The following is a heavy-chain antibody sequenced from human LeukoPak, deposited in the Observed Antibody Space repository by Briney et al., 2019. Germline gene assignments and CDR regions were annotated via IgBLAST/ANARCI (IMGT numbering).Heavy chain of an antibody. J-gene: IGHJ4*02. CDR2: ISGSDDST. CDR3: AKSRSGGGSCYNY. Sequence: GGTLRLSCAASGFIFSNYAMSWVRQAPGKGLEWVSTISGSDDSTYYADSVRGRFTISRDNSKNTLYLQMNSLRAEDTAVYYCAKSRSGGGSCYNYWGQGTLVTVSS. V-gene: IGHV3-23*01. CDR1: GFIFSNYA. D-gene: IGHD2-15*01.